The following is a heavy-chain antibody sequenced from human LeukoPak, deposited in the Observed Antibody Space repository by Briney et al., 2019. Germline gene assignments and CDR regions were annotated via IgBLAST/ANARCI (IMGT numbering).Heavy chain of an antibody. CDR3: ARGNYYDSSGYFWFDP. CDR1: GGSISSGGYS. Sequence: PSETLSLTCAVSGGSISSGGYSWSWIRQPPGKGLEWIGYIYHSGSTYYNPSLKSRVTISVDRSKNQFSLKLSSVTAADTAVYYCARGNYYDSSGYFWFDPWGQGTLVTVSS. CDR2: IYHSGST. D-gene: IGHD3-22*01. J-gene: IGHJ5*02. V-gene: IGHV4-30-2*01.